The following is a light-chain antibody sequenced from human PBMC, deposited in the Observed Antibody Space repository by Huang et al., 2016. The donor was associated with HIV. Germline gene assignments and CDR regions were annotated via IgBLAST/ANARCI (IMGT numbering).Light chain of an antibody. CDR3: QQYITTPLT. V-gene: IGKV4-1*01. Sequence: DIVMTQSPDSLTVSLGERATINCKSSQSLLHSNNKNYLAWYQQKPGRTPKLLIYWSSTRDSGVPDRFSGDASGSNFTLTINSLQAEDVAVYYCQQYITTPLTFGGGTKVEI. CDR2: WSS. CDR1: QSLLHSNNKNY. J-gene: IGKJ4*01.